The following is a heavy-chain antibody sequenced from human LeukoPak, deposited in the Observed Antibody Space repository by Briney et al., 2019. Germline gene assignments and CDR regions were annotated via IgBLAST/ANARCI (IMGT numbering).Heavy chain of an antibody. Sequence: GRSLRLSCAASGFTFSNFDMNWVRQAPGKGLEWVAYISASGATIYYADSVKGRFTFSRDNGKNSLYLEMNSLRVADTAVYFCARDGSYSQGLDPWGQGTLVTVSS. CDR2: ISASGATI. CDR1: GFTFSNFD. V-gene: IGHV3-48*03. D-gene: IGHD2-21*01. J-gene: IGHJ5*02. CDR3: ARDGSYSQGLDP.